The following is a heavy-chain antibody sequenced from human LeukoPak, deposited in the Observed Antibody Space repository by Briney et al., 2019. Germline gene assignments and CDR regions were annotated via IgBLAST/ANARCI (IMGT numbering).Heavy chain of an antibody. J-gene: IGHJ4*02. CDR1: GFTFSSYA. V-gene: IGHV4-39*07. CDR2: IYYSGST. Sequence: PGGSLRLSCAASGFTFSSYAMSWVRQAPGKGPEWIGNIYYSGSTYYNPSLKSRVTISVDTSKNQFSLKLNSVTAADTAVYYCAREIVGTPWIDHWGQGTLVTVSS. D-gene: IGHD1-26*01. CDR3: AREIVGTPWIDH.